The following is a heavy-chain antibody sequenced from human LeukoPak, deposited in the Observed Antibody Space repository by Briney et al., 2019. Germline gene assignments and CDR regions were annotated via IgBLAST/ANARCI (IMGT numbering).Heavy chain of an antibody. Sequence: PSKTLSLTCTVSGDSITSGTHYWGWIRQSPGKGLEWIASVYYSGDTYYNPSLKSRVTMSVDTTKNHFSLKLTSVTASDTAVYYCARSIGMLYTVGGFDPWGQGALVTVSS. V-gene: IGHV4-39*02. J-gene: IGHJ5*02. D-gene: IGHD2-2*02. CDR2: VYYSGDT. CDR1: GDSITSGTHY. CDR3: ARSIGMLYTVGGFDP.